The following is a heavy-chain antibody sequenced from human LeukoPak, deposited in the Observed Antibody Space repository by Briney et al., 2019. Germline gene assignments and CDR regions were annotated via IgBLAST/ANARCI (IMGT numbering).Heavy chain of an antibody. CDR2: ISSSSSYI. CDR1: GFTFSSYS. J-gene: IGHJ4*02. D-gene: IGHD1-26*01. CDR3: ARDQGIVGAMYYFDY. Sequence: PGGYLRLSCAASGFTFSSYSMNWVRQAPGKGLEWVSSISSSSSYIYYADSVKGRFTISRDNAKNSLYLQMNSLRAEDTAVYYCARDQGIVGAMYYFDYWGQGTLVTVSS. V-gene: IGHV3-21*01.